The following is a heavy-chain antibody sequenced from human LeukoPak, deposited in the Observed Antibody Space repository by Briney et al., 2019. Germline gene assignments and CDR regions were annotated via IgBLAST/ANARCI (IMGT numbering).Heavy chain of an antibody. V-gene: IGHV3-23*01. D-gene: IGHD1-14*01. Sequence: GGSLRLPCAASGFTYSSYALTWVRPAPGKGPEWVSAISGGGDSTNYAASVKGRFTMSRDNSENMLYLQMNSLRVEDTAVYYCWKLLGATTSILNWGQGTLVTVSS. J-gene: IGHJ4*02. CDR3: WKLLGATTSILN. CDR1: GFTYSSYA. CDR2: ISGGGDST.